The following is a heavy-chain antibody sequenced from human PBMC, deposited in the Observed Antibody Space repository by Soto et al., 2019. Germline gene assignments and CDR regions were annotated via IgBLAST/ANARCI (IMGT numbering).Heavy chain of an antibody. CDR3: AREYTAWPLAYGLDV. CDR1: GFTFSTYS. CDR2: ISSRSDI. V-gene: IGHV3-21*01. D-gene: IGHD2-2*02. Sequence: AGSLRLSCVGSGFTFSTYSINWVRQAPGKGLEWVSSISSRSDIYYADSVKGRFTIPRDNAKNSVSLQMNSLRAEDTAVYYCAREYTAWPLAYGLDVWGQGTTVTVSS. J-gene: IGHJ6*02.